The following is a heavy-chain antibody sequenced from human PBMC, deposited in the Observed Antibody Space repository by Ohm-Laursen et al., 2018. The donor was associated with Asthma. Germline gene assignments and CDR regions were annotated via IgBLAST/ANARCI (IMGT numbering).Heavy chain of an antibody. CDR3: ARPPLTGDLGF. CDR1: GFTFNDYY. Sequence: SLRLSCAASGFTFNDYYMSWIRQAPGKGLEWVSYISSSGRTIDYADSVKGRFTISRDNAKNSLYLQMNSLRAEDTALYYCARPPLTGDLGFWGQGTLVTVSS. V-gene: IGHV3-11*01. J-gene: IGHJ4*02. CDR2: ISSSGRTI. D-gene: IGHD7-27*01.